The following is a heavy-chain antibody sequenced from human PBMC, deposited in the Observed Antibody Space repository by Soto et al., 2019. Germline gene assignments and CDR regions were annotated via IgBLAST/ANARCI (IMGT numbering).Heavy chain of an antibody. J-gene: IGHJ6*03. CDR2: ISWNSGSI. Sequence: GGSLRLSCAASGFTFDDYAMHWVRQAPGKGLEWVSGISWNSGSIGYADSVKGRFTISRDNAKNSLYLQMNSLRAEDTALYYCAIVFNWNYYYYMDVWGKGTTVTVSS. V-gene: IGHV3-9*01. CDR3: AIVFNWNYYYYMDV. CDR1: GFTFDDYA. D-gene: IGHD1-20*01.